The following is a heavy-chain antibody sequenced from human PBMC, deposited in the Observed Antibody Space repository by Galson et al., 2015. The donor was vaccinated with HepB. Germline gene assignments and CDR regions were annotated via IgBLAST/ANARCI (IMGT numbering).Heavy chain of an antibody. V-gene: IGHV3-74*01. CDR1: GFTFSSYW. Sequence: SLRLSCAASGFTFSSYWMHWVRQAPGKGLVWVSRINSDGSSTSYAGSVKGRFTISRDNAKNTLYLQMNSLRAEDTAVYFCARFAGGGYSTSWYRSGFDYWGQGTLVIVSS. D-gene: IGHD6-13*01. CDR2: INSDGSST. J-gene: IGHJ4*02. CDR3: ARFAGGGYSTSWYRSGFDY.